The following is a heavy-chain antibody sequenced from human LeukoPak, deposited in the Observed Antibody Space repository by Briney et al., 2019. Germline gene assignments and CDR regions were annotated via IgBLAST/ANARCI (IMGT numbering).Heavy chain of an antibody. J-gene: IGHJ4*02. CDR1: GFTLSSYW. Sequence: GGSLRLSCAASGFTLSSYWMSWVRQAPGKGLEWVGRIKSKTDGGTTDYAAPVKGRFTISRDDSKNTLYLQMNSLKTEDTAVYYCTTENFDWSTAQYYFDYWGQGTLVTVSS. V-gene: IGHV3-15*01. CDR2: IKSKTDGGTT. CDR3: TTENFDWSTAQYYFDY. D-gene: IGHD3-9*01.